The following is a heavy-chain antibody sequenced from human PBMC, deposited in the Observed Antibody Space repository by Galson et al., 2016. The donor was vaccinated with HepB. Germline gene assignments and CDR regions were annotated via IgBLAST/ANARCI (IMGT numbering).Heavy chain of an antibody. CDR3: AKADTDCGGGGCYSIRFDP. D-gene: IGHD2-15*01. CDR1: GGALRNYA. Sequence: SVKVSCTASGGALRNYAIDWVRQAPGKGLEWMGGIIPSFGTANYAQTFQGRLTISADNSTSTAYLELSSLSSEDTAVYYCAKADTDCGGGGCYSIRFDPWGQGTLVTVSS. V-gene: IGHV1-69*06. J-gene: IGHJ5*02. CDR2: IIPSFGTA.